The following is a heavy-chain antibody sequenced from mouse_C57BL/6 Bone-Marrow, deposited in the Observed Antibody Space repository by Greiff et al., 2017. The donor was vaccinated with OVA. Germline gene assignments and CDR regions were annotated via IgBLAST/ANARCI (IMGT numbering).Heavy chain of an antibody. CDR1: GYSFTGYF. J-gene: IGHJ3*01. Sequence: EVKLVESGPELVKPGDSVKISCKASGYSFTGYFMNWVMQSHGKSLEWIGRINPYNGDTFYNQKFKGKATFTVDKSSSTAHMELRSLTSEDSAVYYCARWDYDWFAYWGQGTLVTVSA. V-gene: IGHV1-20*01. D-gene: IGHD2-4*01. CDR3: ARWDYDWFAY. CDR2: INPYNGDT.